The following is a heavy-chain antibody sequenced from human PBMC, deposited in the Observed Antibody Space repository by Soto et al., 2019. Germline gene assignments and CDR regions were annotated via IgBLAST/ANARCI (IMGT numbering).Heavy chain of an antibody. V-gene: IGHV3-23*01. D-gene: IGHD1-26*01. CDR1: GFTFSSYA. J-gene: IGHJ4*02. Sequence: GGSLRLSCAASGFTFSSYAMSWVRQAPGKGLEWVSAISGSGGSTYYADSVKGRFTISRDNSKNTLYLQMNSLRAEDTAVYYCAKVKRSSGSYNDHFDYWGQGTLVTVSS. CDR2: ISGSGGST. CDR3: AKVKRSSGSYNDHFDY.